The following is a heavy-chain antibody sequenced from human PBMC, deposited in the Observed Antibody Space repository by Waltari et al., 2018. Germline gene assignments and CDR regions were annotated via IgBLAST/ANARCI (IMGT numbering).Heavy chain of an antibody. Sequence: QVQLQESGPGLVKPWETLSLTCPVSGDSISRYYWSWIRQPPGKGLEWIGYVHYSESTSYNPSLNSRVTISVDTSKNQFSLKLTSVTAADTAVYFCARAPHNWNYWYFDLWGRGTLVTVSS. J-gene: IGHJ2*01. D-gene: IGHD1-20*01. CDR2: VHYSEST. V-gene: IGHV4-59*01. CDR1: GDSISRYY. CDR3: ARAPHNWNYWYFDL.